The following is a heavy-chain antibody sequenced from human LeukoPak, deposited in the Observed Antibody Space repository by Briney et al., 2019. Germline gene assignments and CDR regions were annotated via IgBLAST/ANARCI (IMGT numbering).Heavy chain of an antibody. CDR2: MNPNSGNT. CDR3: ARGDYMDV. V-gene: IGHV1-18*01. Sequence: ASVKVSCKASGYTFTSYDINWVRQATGQGLEWMGWMNPNSGNTNYAQKLQGRVTMTTDTSTSTAYMELRSLRSDDTAVYYCARGDYMDVWGKGTTVTVSS. J-gene: IGHJ6*03. CDR1: GYTFTSYD.